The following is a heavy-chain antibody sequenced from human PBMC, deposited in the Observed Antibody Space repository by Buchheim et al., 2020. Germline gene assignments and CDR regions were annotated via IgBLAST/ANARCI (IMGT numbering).Heavy chain of an antibody. Sequence: EVQLVESGGGLVQPGGSLRLSCAASGFTFSSYSMNWVRQAPGKGLEWVSYISSSSSTIYYADSVKGRFTISRDNAKNSLYLQMNSLRAEDMAVYYCARATYYGSGSYYGVYYYYGMDVWGQGTT. D-gene: IGHD3-10*01. V-gene: IGHV3-48*01. CDR2: ISSSSSTI. CDR1: GFTFSSYS. J-gene: IGHJ6*02. CDR3: ARATYYGSGSYYGVYYYYGMDV.